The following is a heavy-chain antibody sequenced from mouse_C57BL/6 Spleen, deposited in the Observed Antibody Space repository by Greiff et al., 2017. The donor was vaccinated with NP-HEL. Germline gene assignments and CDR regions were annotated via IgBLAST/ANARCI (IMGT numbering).Heavy chain of an antibody. CDR3: ARSGDYYGSSYGDYYAMDY. CDR2: IDTNSGGS. V-gene: IGHV1-72*01. J-gene: IGHJ4*01. Sequence: VQLQQPGAELVQPGASVKLSCKASGYTFTSYWMHWVNQRPGRGLEWIGWIDTNSGGSKYNEKFTSKATLTVDKPSSTAYMQHSILTSEDSAVYYCARSGDYYGSSYGDYYAMDYWGQGTSVTVSS. CDR1: GYTFTSYW. D-gene: IGHD1-1*01.